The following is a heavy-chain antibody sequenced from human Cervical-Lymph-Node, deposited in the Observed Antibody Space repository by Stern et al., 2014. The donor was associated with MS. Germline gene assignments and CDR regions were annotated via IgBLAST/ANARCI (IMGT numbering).Heavy chain of an antibody. V-gene: IGHV1-18*01. CDR1: GYTFSGYG. Sequence: VQLVESGAEVMKLGASVKVSCTASGYTFSGYGIAWVRQAPRQGPEWMGWDSGYNGDTIYAQKFQGRVSMATDRSTNTAYMELRSLTSDDTAVYYCARDGDNDVYDIWGQGTMVIVSS. D-gene: IGHD4-17*01. CDR2: DSGYNGDT. J-gene: IGHJ3*02. CDR3: ARDGDNDVYDI.